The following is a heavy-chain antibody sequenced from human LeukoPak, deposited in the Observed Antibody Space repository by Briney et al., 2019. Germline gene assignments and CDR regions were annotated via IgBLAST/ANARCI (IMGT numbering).Heavy chain of an antibody. V-gene: IGHV1-69*05. J-gene: IGHJ4*02. Sequence: GASVKVSCKASGGTFSSYAISWVRQAPRQGLEWMGGIIPIFGTANYAQKFQGGVTITTDESTSTAYMELSSLRSEDTAVYYCARSTPYSLFDYWGQGTLVTVSS. CDR2: IIPIFGTA. CDR1: GGTFSSYA. CDR3: ARSTPYSLFDY. D-gene: IGHD6-13*01.